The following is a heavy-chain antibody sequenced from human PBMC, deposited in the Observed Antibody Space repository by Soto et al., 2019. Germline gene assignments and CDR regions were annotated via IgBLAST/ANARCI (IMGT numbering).Heavy chain of an antibody. CDR1: GYTFTNYD. D-gene: IGHD3-16*01. V-gene: IGHV1-8*01. CDR3: ARVWGTIDY. CDR2: MNPNSGNT. J-gene: IGHJ4*02. Sequence: QVQLVQSGAEVKKPGASVKVSCKTSGYTFTNYDINWVRQATGQGLEWMGWMNPNSGNTGSAQKSQDRITMTRDNYIGTAYMELTSLSTEDTAVYYCARVWGTIDYWGQGTLVTVSS.